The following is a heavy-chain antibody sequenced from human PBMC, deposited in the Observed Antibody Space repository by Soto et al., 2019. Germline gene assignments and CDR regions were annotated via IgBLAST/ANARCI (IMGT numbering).Heavy chain of an antibody. J-gene: IGHJ6*02. CDR1: GGSISSSNW. CDR3: ARRVRMLLRGEEDYGMDV. V-gene: IGHV4-4*02. Sequence: QVQLQESGPGLVKPSGTLSLTCAVSGGSISSSNWWSWVRQPPGKGLEWIGEIYHSGSTNYNQSLKRRVTIAVDKAKNQFSRKLSSVTAADTAVYYCARRVRMLLRGEEDYGMDVWGQGTTGTVSS. CDR2: IYHSGST. D-gene: IGHD2-15*01.